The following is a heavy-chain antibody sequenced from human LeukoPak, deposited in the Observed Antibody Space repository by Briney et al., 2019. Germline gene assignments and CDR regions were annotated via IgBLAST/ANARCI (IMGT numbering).Heavy chain of an antibody. D-gene: IGHD2-2*01. CDR2: INHSGST. J-gene: IGHJ5*02. V-gene: IGHV4-34*01. CDR3: AAPGGYCSSTSCSNWFDP. CDR1: GGSFSGYY. Sequence: SETLSLTCAVYGGSFSGYYWSWIRQPPGKGLEWIGEINHSGSTNYNPSLKSRVTISVDTSKNQFSLKLSSVTAADTAVYYCAAPGGYCSSTSCSNWFDPWGQGILVTVSS.